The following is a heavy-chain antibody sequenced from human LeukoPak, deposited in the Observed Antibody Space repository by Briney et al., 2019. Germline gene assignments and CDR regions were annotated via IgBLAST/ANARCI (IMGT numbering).Heavy chain of an antibody. CDR1: GGSISRSGYY. D-gene: IGHD3-3*01. CDR3: ARAPPPYDFWSGSVNPHFDY. Sequence: SETLSLTCTVSGGSISRSGYYWGWIRQPPGKGLEWIGSIYHSGSTYYNPSLKSRVTISVDTSKNQFSLKLSSVTAADTAVYYCARAPPPYDFWSGSVNPHFDYWGQGTLVTVSS. J-gene: IGHJ4*02. CDR2: IYHSGST. V-gene: IGHV4-39*07.